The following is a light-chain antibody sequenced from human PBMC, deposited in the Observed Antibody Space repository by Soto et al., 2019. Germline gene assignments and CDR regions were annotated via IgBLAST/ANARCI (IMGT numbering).Light chain of an antibody. CDR2: SNN. CDR1: SSNIGTIY. J-gene: IGLJ1*01. CDR3: AAWDDSLSGYG. Sequence: SVLTQPPSASGPPGQRATISCSGSSSNIGTIYVSWYQQLPGTAPKLLIYSNNQRPSGAPDRFSGSKSGTSASLAISGLRYEDEADYYCAAWDDSLSGYGFGSGTKVTV. V-gene: IGLV1-47*02.